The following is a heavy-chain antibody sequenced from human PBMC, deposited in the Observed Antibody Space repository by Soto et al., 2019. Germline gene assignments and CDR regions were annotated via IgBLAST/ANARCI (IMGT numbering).Heavy chain of an antibody. D-gene: IGHD2-15*01. CDR1: GGSISSSSYY. V-gene: IGHV4-39*01. J-gene: IGHJ4*02. CDR3: ARYLLGYCSGGSCYRGPFDY. Sequence: SETLSLTCTVSGGSISSSSYYWGWIRQPPGKGLEWIGSIYYSGSTYYNPSLKSRVTISVDTSKNQFSLKLSSVTAADTAVYYCARYLLGYCSGGSCYRGPFDYWGQGTLVTVSS. CDR2: IYYSGST.